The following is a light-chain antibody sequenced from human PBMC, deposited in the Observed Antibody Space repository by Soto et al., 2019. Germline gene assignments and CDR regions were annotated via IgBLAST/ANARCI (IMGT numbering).Light chain of an antibody. CDR2: GAS. Sequence: ELVLTQSPATLSVSPGERVNLSCRASQSVSSNLAWYQHKPGRSPRLLIYGASTRATDIPATFSGSGSGTEFTLTISSLQSEDFAVYYCQHYNNWPWTFGQGTKVDIK. V-gene: IGKV3-15*01. J-gene: IGKJ1*01. CDR1: QSVSSN. CDR3: QHYNNWPWT.